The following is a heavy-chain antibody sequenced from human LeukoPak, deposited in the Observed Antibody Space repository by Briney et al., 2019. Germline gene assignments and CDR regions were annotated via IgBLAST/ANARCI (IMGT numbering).Heavy chain of an antibody. J-gene: IGHJ4*02. D-gene: IGHD3-10*01. CDR1: GRSISRGDYP. Sequence: SDTLSLTCAVSGRSISRGDYPWSWIRQPPGKGLEWIGYIFHTGHTSYNPSLKSRVTISVDMSENQIALKLSSVTAADTAVYYCARGFYGSGSHFDYWGQGSLVTVSS. CDR2: IFHTGHT. CDR3: ARGFYGSGSHFDY. V-gene: IGHV4-30-2*01.